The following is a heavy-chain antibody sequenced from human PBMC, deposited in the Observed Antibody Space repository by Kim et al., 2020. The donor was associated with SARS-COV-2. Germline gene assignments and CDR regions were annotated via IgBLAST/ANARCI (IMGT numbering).Heavy chain of an antibody. D-gene: IGHD3-10*01. J-gene: IGHJ5*02. CDR3: ARHLRVRGVPILTLNWFDP. CDR1: GGSISSYY. Sequence: SETLSLTCTVSGGSISSYYWSWIRQPPGKGLEWIGYIYYSGSTNYNPSLKSRVTISVDTSKNQFSLKLSSVTAADTAVYYCARHLRVRGVPILTLNWFDPWGQGTLVTVSS. V-gene: IGHV4-59*08. CDR2: IYYSGST.